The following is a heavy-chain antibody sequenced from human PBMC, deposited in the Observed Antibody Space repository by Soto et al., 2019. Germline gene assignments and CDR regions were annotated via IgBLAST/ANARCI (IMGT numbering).Heavy chain of an antibody. J-gene: IGHJ4*02. CDR2: IAGGSSAI. Sequence: EVQLVESGGGLVQPGGSLTLACAASGFIFSDYSMNWVRQFPGKGLEWIAYIAGGSSAIHYTDSVKGRFTISRDNARNSLYLQMNSLRDEDTAVYYCTREGSWGRGTQVTVSS. CDR3: TREGS. CDR1: GFIFSDYS. V-gene: IGHV3-48*02.